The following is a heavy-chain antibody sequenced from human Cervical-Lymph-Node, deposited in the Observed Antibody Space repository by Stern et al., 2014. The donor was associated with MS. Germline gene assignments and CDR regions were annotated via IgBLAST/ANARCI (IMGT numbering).Heavy chain of an antibody. CDR1: GYKFSIYW. CDR2: IYPGDSET. J-gene: IGHJ4*02. V-gene: IGHV5-51*01. Sequence: EVQLVQSGAELIRPGESLKISCKGSGYKFSIYWIAWVRQMPGKGPEWMGIIYPGDSETRYSPSFQGQVTMSADKSPSTAYLQWSSLNASDTAMYFCARQTTAWASDVWGQGTLVTVSS. CDR3: ARQTTAWASDV. D-gene: IGHD1-14*01.